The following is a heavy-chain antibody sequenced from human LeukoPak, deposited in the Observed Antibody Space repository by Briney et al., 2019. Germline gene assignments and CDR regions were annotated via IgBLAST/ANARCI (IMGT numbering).Heavy chain of an antibody. D-gene: IGHD6-19*01. CDR1: GFTFSDHY. Sequence: GGSLRLSCAASGFTFSDHYMSWVRQAPGKGLEWVSGISVSGGSTYYAGSVKGRFTISRDNAKNSLYLQMNSLRAEDTAVYYCARAIGSGHREDYWGQGTLVTVSS. J-gene: IGHJ4*02. V-gene: IGHV3-11*04. CDR3: ARAIGSGHREDY. CDR2: ISVSGGST.